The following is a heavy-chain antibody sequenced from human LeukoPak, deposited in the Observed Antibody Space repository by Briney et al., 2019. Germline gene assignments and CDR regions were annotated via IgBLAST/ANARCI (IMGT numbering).Heavy chain of an antibody. CDR1: GVTFVDYG. CDR2: ISSSGRTI. V-gene: IGHV3-48*03. J-gene: IGHJ4*02. D-gene: IGHD3-10*01. Sequence: GGSLRLSCAASGVTFVDYGLCWVRQAPGPGVEWVSYISSSGRTIYYADSLKGRFTFSRDNAKNSLYLQMNSLRAEDTAVYYCARDGAITMLRGFQDYWGQGTLVTVSS. CDR3: ARDGAITMLRGFQDY.